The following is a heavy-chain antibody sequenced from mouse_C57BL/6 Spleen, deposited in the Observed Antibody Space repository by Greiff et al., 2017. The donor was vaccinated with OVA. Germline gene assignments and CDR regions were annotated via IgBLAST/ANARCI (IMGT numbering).Heavy chain of an antibody. CDR2: IYPGDGDT. Sequence: QVQLQQPGAELVKPGASVKLSCKASGYTFTSSWMNWVKQRPGKGLEWIGRIYPGDGDTNYNVKFKGKATLTADKSSSTAYMQLSSLTSEDSAVYFCAREDGYSYYFDYWGQGTTLTVSS. V-gene: IGHV1-82*01. CDR3: AREDGYSYYFDY. J-gene: IGHJ2*01. D-gene: IGHD2-3*01. CDR1: GYTFTSSW.